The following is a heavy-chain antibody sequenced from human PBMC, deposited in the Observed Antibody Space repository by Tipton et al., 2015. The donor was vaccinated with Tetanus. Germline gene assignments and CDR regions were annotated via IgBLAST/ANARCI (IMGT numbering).Heavy chain of an antibody. V-gene: IGHV3-13*01. CDR1: GFTITDHD. D-gene: IGHD2-21*02. J-gene: IGHJ4*02. CDR3: ARVHTPGLLGRYPLDY. Sequence: SLRLSCAASGFTITDHDMYWVRQTPGKRLEWVSAIDTAGDTYYRGSVKGRFTISRANAKNSLYLQINSLRADDTGVYFCARVHTPGLLGRYPLDYWGQGTLVTVSS. CDR2: IDTAGDT.